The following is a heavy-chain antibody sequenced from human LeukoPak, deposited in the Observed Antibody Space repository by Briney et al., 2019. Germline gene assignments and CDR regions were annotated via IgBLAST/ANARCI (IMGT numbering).Heavy chain of an antibody. D-gene: IGHD6-13*01. CDR2: IHTSGST. J-gene: IGHJ5*02. CDR3: ARQSSAAGTFWFDP. CDR1: GDSISSHY. Sequence: PSETLSLTCTVSGDSISSHYWSWLRQPPGKGLEWIGYIHTSGSTNYNSSLKSRVTISVDTSKNQLSLKLTSVTAADTAVYYCARQSSAAGTFWFDPWGQGTLVTVSS. V-gene: IGHV4-4*09.